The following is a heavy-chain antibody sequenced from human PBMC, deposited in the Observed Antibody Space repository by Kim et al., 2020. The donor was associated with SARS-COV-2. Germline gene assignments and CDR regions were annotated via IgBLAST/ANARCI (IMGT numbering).Heavy chain of an antibody. CDR3: ARGWTNFDY. V-gene: IGHV6-1*01. CDR1: GDSVSSNSAA. Sequence: SQTLSLTCAISGDSVSSNSAAWNWISQSPSRGLEWLGRTYYSSKWFNDYAVSGKSRITINPDTSKNQFPLQFNSVTPEDTAVYYCARGWTNFDYWGQGTLVTVSS. D-gene: IGHD1-1*01. CDR2: TYYSSKWFN. J-gene: IGHJ4*02.